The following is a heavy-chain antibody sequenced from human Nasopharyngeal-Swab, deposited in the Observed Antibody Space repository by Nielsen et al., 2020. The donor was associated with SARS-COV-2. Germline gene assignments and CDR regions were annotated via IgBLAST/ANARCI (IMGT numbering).Heavy chain of an antibody. CDR3: ALVPGDGYNYHNWFDP. D-gene: IGHD5-24*01. Sequence: AVKVSCKASGGTFNNYAITWVRQDPGQGLEWMGRIIPILGIANYAQKFQGRVTITADKSTSTAYMELSSLRSEDTAVYYCALVPGDGYNYHNWFDPWGQGTLVTVSS. V-gene: IGHV1-69*04. CDR2: IIPILGIA. CDR1: GGTFNNYA. J-gene: IGHJ5*02.